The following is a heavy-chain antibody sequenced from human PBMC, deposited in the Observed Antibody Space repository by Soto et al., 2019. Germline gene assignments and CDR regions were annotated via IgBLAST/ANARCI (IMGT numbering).Heavy chain of an antibody. J-gene: IGHJ3*02. CDR2: IWFDGSDK. CDR1: GFTFSSYG. Sequence: GGSLRLSCAASGFTFSSYGMQWVRQAPGKGLEWVALIWFDGSDKYYADSVKGRFTISRDNSKNTLYLQMNSLRADDTAVYYCARLYCSSTSCYSVGAFDIWGQGTMVTVSS. D-gene: IGHD2-2*01. V-gene: IGHV3-33*01. CDR3: ARLYCSSTSCYSVGAFDI.